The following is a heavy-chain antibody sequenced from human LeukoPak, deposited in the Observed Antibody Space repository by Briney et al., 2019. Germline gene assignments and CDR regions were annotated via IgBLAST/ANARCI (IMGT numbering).Heavy chain of an antibody. V-gene: IGHV4-34*01. Sequence: SETLSLTCAVYGGSFSGYYWSWIRQPPGKGLEWIGEINHSGRTNYNPSLKSRVTISVDTSKNQFSLKLSSVTAADTAVYYCAREEKQQLAQGYYFDYWGQGTLVTVSS. J-gene: IGHJ4*02. CDR1: GGSFSGYY. CDR3: AREEKQQLAQGYYFDY. D-gene: IGHD6-13*01. CDR2: INHSGRT.